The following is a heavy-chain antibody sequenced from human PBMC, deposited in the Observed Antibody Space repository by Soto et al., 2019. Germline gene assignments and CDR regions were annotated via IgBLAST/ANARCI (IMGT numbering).Heavy chain of an antibody. CDR3: ARERAYYDILTGYYPGYYFDY. CDR2: IYYSGST. V-gene: IGHV4-31*03. Sequence: SETLSLTCTFSCGSISSGGYYWSWIRQHPGKGLEWIGYIYYSGSTYYNPSLKSRVTISVDTSKNQFSLKLSSVTAADTAVYYCARERAYYDILTGYYPGYYFDYWGQGTLVTVSS. D-gene: IGHD3-9*01. CDR1: CGSISSGGYY. J-gene: IGHJ4*02.